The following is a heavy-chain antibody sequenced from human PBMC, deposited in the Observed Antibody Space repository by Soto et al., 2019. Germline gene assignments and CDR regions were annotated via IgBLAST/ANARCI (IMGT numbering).Heavy chain of an antibody. J-gene: IGHJ5*02. V-gene: IGHV4-4*07. CDR2: IYATGTT. CDR1: GASISGFY. Sequence: QVQLQESGPGLVKPSETLSLTCTVSGASISGFYWSWIRKSAGKGLEWIGRIYATGTTDYNPSLKSRVMMSGDTSKKQFSLKLRSMTDADTAVYYCVRDGTKTLRDWFDPWGQGISVNVSS. CDR3: VRDGTKTLRDWFDP. D-gene: IGHD1-1*01.